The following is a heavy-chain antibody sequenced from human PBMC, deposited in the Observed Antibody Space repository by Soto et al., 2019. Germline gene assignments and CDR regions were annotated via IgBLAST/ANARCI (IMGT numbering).Heavy chain of an antibody. CDR3: ARGYCSGGNCYSGMDV. CDR1: GGTFSTHA. CDR2: IIPISGTT. J-gene: IGHJ6*02. Sequence: VASVKVSCKASGGTFSTHAIIWVRQAPGHGLEWMGGIIPISGTTYYTQKFQGRVTITADEPTSTAFMELSSLKSEDTAVFYCARGYCSGGNCYSGMDVWGQGTMVPSP. V-gene: IGHV1-69*13. D-gene: IGHD2-15*01.